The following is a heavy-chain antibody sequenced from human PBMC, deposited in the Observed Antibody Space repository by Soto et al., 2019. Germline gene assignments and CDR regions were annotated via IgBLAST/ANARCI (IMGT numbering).Heavy chain of an antibody. J-gene: IGHJ4*02. CDR3: ARERAGGYDDHD. V-gene: IGHV4-31*03. CDR1: GGSISSGGYY. CDR2: IYYSGST. D-gene: IGHD5-12*01. Sequence: QVQLQESGPGLVKPSQTLSLTCTVSGGSISSGGYYWSWIRQHPGKGLEWIGYIYYSGSTYYNPSLKSRVTISVDTSKNQFALKLSSVTAADTAVYYCARERAGGYDDHDWGQGTLVTVSS.